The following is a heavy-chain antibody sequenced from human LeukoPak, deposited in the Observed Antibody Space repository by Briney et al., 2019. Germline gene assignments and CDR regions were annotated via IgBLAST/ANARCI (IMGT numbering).Heavy chain of an antibody. D-gene: IGHD3-9*01. J-gene: IGHJ4*02. V-gene: IGHV1-2*02. CDR2: INPNSGGT. CDR3: ARDYDDILTGSYYFDY. Sequence: VASVKFSCKASGYTFTGYYMHWVRQAPGQGLEWMGWINPNSGGTNYAQKFQGRVTMTRDTSISTAYMELSRLRSDDTAVYYCARDYDDILTGSYYFDYWGQGTLVTVSS. CDR1: GYTFTGYY.